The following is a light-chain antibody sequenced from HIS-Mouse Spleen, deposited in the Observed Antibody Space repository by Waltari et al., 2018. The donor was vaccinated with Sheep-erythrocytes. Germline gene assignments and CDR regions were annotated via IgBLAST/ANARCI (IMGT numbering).Light chain of an antibody. CDR1: SSDVGRYNL. Sequence: QSALTQPRSVSVSPGQSVTISCTGTSSDVGRYNLVPWYQQHPGKAPKLMIYEGSKRPSGVSNRFSGSKSGNTASLTISGLQAEDEADYYCCSYAGSSTPWVFGGGTKLTVL. CDR3: CSYAGSSTPWV. CDR2: EGS. J-gene: IGLJ3*02. V-gene: IGLV2-23*01.